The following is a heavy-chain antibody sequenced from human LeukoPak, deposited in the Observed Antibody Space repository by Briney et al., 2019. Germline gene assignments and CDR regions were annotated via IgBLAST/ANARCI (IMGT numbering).Heavy chain of an antibody. V-gene: IGHV3-23*01. Sequence: GGSLRLSCAASGFTFSSYAMTWVRQAPGKGLEWVSAISGSGGSTYYADSVKGRLTISRDNSKNTLYLQMNSLRAEDTAVYYCAKDHYDFNYMDVWGKGTTVTVSS. CDR1: GFTFSSYA. CDR3: AKDHYDFNYMDV. CDR2: ISGSGGST. D-gene: IGHD3-3*01. J-gene: IGHJ6*03.